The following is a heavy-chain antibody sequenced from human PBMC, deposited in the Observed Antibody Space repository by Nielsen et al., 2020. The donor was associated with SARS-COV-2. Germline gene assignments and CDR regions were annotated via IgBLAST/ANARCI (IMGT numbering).Heavy chain of an antibody. V-gene: IGHV5-10-1*01. CDR2: IDPSDSYT. CDR1: GYSFTSYW. Sequence: SCKGSGYSFTSYWISWVRQMPGKGLEWMGRIDPSDSYTNYSPSFQGHVTISADKSISTAYLQWSSLKASDTAMYYCARHFLFVDKFDPWGQGTLVTVSS. CDR3: ARHFLFVDKFDP. D-gene: IGHD5-12*01. J-gene: IGHJ5*02.